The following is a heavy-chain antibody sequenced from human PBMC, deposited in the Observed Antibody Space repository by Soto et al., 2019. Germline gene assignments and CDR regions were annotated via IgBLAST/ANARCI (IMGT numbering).Heavy chain of an antibody. J-gene: IGHJ4*02. D-gene: IGHD2-21*02. Sequence: QVQLVESGGGVVQPGRSLKLSCAASGFIFGRFGMHWVRQPPGKGLEWVAVIWNDGSNKLYADSVQGRFTISRDNSKNTLYLEMDSLRAEDTAVYYCARDHASGFGDSVPAGFDYWGQGTLVTVSS. CDR1: GFIFGRFG. V-gene: IGHV3-33*01. CDR2: IWNDGSNK. CDR3: ARDHASGFGDSVPAGFDY.